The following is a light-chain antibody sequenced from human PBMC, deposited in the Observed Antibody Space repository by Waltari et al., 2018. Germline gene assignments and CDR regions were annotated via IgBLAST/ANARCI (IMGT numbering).Light chain of an antibody. Sequence: QSALTQPASVSGSPGQSITISCTGTSSDVGAYNYVSWYQQHPGKVPKLIIYDVSHRPSGVSFRFACSKSDNTASLTISGLQAEDDADYYCISYTTSDTMIFGGGTKLTVL. J-gene: IGLJ2*01. CDR1: SSDVGAYNY. V-gene: IGLV2-14*03. CDR2: DVS. CDR3: ISYTTSDTMI.